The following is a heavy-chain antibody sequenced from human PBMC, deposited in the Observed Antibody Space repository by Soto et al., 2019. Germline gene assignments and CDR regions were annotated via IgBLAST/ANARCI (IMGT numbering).Heavy chain of an antibody. CDR2: IWDDGSNK. CDR3: ARPQQQLSLNYGMDV. V-gene: IGHV3-33*01. CDR1: GFTFSSYG. J-gene: IGHJ6*02. D-gene: IGHD6-13*01. Sequence: HPGGSLRLSCAASGFTFSSYGMHWVRQAPGKGLEWVAVIWDDGSNKYYADSVKGRFTISRDNSKNTLYLQMNSLRAEDTAVYYCARPQQQLSLNYGMDVWGQGTTVTVSS.